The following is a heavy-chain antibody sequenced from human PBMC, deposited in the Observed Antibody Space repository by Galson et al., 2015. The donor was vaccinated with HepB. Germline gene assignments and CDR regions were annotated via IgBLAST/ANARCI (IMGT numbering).Heavy chain of an antibody. Sequence: QSGAEVKKPGESLRISCNGSGYSFTSYWISWVRQMPGKGLEWMGRIDPSDSYTNYSPSSQGHVTISADKSISTAYLQWSSLKASDTAMYYCARHGGDGYNFPDLDYWSQGTLVTVSS. D-gene: IGHD5-24*01. J-gene: IGHJ4*02. CDR1: GYSFTSYW. CDR3: ARHGGDGYNFPDLDY. CDR2: IDPSDSYT. V-gene: IGHV5-10-1*01.